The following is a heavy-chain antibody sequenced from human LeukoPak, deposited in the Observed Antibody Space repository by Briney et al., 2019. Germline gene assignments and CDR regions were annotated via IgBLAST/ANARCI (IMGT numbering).Heavy chain of an antibody. V-gene: IGHV3-30*04. Sequence: PGGSLRLSCAASGFTFSSYAMHWVRQAPGKGLEWVAVISYDGSNEYYADSVKGRFTISRDNSKNTLYLQMNSLRADDTAVYYCVKDSSWMGEYYFDYWGQGTLVTVSS. CDR2: ISYDGSNE. CDR1: GFTFSSYA. D-gene: IGHD3-16*01. CDR3: VKDSSWMGEYYFDY. J-gene: IGHJ4*02.